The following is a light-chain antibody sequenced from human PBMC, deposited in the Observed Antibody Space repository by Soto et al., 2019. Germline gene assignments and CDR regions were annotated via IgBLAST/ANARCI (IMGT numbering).Light chain of an antibody. CDR2: AAS. V-gene: IGKV1-39*01. Sequence: DIQMTQSPSSLSASVGDRVIITCRTSQSITGYLNWYQRKPGKAPILLIYAASTLQTGVPSRFSGSESGTDFTLTINSLQPEDFGTYYCQQSYSTPGTFGQGTRVEMK. J-gene: IGKJ1*01. CDR3: QQSYSTPGT. CDR1: QSITGY.